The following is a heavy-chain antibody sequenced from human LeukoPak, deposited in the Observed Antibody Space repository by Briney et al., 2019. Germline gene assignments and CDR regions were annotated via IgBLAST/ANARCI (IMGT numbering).Heavy chain of an antibody. CDR1: GFTFSSYA. J-gene: IGHJ6*02. Sequence: PGGSLRLSCAASGFTFSSYAMHWVRQAPGKGLEWVAVISYDGSNKYYADSVKGRFTISRDNSKNTLYLQMNSLRAEDTAVYYCAGEGSGVAATGYYLYYGMDVWGQGTTVTVSS. V-gene: IGHV3-30-3*01. CDR3: AGEGSGVAATGYYLYYGMDV. CDR2: ISYDGSNK. D-gene: IGHD2-15*01.